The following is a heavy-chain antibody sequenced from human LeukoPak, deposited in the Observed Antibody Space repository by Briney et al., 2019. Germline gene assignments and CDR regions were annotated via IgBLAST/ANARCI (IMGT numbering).Heavy chain of an antibody. J-gene: IGHJ4*02. CDR3: ARRTDTSSSGFDY. CDR2: IYYSGST. V-gene: IGHV4-59*08. Sequence: SETLSLTCTVSGGSISSYYWSWIRQPPGKGLEWIGYIYYSGSTNYNPSLKSRVTISVDTSKNQFSLKLSSATAADTAVYYCARRTDTSSSGFDYWGQGTLVTVSS. CDR1: GGSISSYY. D-gene: IGHD6-6*01.